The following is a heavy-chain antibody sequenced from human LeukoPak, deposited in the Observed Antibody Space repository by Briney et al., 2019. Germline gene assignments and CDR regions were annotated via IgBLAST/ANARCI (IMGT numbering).Heavy chain of an antibody. J-gene: IGHJ6*03. Sequence: GGSLRRSCEASGFTFRDYVMNWVRQAPCKGLEWVAFIRYDGSNKYYADSVKGRFTISRDNSKNTLYLQMNSLRAEDTAVYYCAKDSQLELRNYFYDYYMDVWGKGTTVTVSS. CDR2: IRYDGSNK. CDR3: AKDSQLELRNYFYDYYMDV. V-gene: IGHV3-30*02. D-gene: IGHD1-1*01. CDR1: GFTFRDYV.